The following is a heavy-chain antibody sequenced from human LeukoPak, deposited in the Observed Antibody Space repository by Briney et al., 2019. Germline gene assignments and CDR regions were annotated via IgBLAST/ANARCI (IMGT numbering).Heavy chain of an antibody. Sequence: GGPLRLSCAASGFTFSTYWMSWVRQAPGKGLEWVANIKEDGSEKYYVDSVKGRFTISRDNSKNTLYLQMNSLRAEDTAVYYCEAAAGTSDAFDIWGQGTMVTVSS. CDR2: IKEDGSEK. CDR1: GFTFSTYW. J-gene: IGHJ3*02. CDR3: EAAAGTSDAFDI. V-gene: IGHV3-7*03. D-gene: IGHD6-13*01.